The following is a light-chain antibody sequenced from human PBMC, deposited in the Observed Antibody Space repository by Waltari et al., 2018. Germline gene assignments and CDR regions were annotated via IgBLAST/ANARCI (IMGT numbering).Light chain of an antibody. CDR1: STNIGRNY. CDR3: ATWDDSLSGYV. V-gene: IGLV1-47*01. CDR2: KDN. J-gene: IGLJ1*01. Sequence: QSVLTQPPSASGTHGQRVTISCSGTSTNIGRNYVFWFHQLPGTAPKVIIYKDNRRPSGVPDRFSGSKSGTSASLAISGLRSADEADYYCATWDDSLSGYVFGSGTKFAVL.